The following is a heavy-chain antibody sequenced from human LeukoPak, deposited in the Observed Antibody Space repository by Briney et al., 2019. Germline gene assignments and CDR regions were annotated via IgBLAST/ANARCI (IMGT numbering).Heavy chain of an antibody. V-gene: IGHV4-4*02. CDR3: AKGDRGGWLDFDS. D-gene: IGHD3-22*01. CDR1: GGSISGDNW. CDR2: VDHSGRT. J-gene: IGHJ4*02. Sequence: SGTLSLTCAVSGGSISGDNWWSWVRQAPGKGLEWIGEVDHSGRTNYNPSLKSRVTISEDKSKNQFSLIMSSVTAADTAVYYCAKGDRGGWLDFDSWGQGTLATVSS.